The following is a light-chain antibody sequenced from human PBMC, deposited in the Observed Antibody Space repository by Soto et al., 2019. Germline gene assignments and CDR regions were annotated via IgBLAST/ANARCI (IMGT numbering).Light chain of an antibody. CDR1: QSISNF. V-gene: IGKV1-39*01. J-gene: IGKJ1*01. CDR2: AES. Sequence: DIQMTQSPSSLSASVGDRVSIACRASQSISNFVNWDLQKPLKAPKLLIYAESILQSGVPSRFSGSGSGTDFTLTISSLQPEEFATYYCQQSYTTPWTFGQGTKVEVK. CDR3: QQSYTTPWT.